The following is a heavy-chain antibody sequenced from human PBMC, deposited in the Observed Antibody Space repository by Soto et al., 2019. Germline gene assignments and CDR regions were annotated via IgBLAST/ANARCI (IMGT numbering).Heavy chain of an antibody. CDR1: GFTLNTYW. J-gene: IGHJ4*02. CDR3: ARERVHCDSTTCHKPLDY. V-gene: IGHV3-74*01. Sequence: GSLRLSCAASGFTLNTYWMHRVRQAPGKGLLSVSRVNPDGSSPTSADPGKGRFTISRDNDKNTLYLQMVSLGAEDTAVYYCARERVHCDSTTCHKPLDYWGEGTPVTVSS. CDR2: VNPDGSSP. D-gene: IGHD2-2*02.